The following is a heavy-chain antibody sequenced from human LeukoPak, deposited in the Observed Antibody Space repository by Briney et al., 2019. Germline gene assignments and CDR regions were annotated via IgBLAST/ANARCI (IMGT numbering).Heavy chain of an antibody. J-gene: IGHJ4*02. V-gene: IGHV1-2*02. CDR3: AREGVYNSGWFDY. CDR2: INANTGGT. D-gene: IGHD5-12*01. Sequence: ASVKVSCKTSGFTFTAYYMHWVRQAPGQGLEWMGWINANTGGTNCAQKFQGRVTMTRDASIGTVYMELGRLSSDDTGFYYCAREGVYNSGWFDYWGQGTPVTVSS. CDR1: GFTFTAYY.